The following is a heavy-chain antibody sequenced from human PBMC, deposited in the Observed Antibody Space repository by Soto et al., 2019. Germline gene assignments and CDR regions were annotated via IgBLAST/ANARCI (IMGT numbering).Heavy chain of an antibody. V-gene: IGHV5-51*01. J-gene: IGHJ4*02. Sequence: PGESLKISCKGSGYIFTSYWIGWVRQMPGKGLEWMGIIYPGDSDSRYSPSFQGQVSISVDKSSSTAYLQWSSLKASDTAMYHCARLMGGYRDYYDPFDYWGQGTLVTVSS. CDR1: GYIFTSYW. D-gene: IGHD3-3*01. CDR3: ARLMGGYRDYYDPFDY. CDR2: IYPGDSDS.